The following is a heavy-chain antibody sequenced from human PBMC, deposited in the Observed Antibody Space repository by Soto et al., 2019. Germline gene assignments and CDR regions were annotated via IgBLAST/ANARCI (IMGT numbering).Heavy chain of an antibody. CDR2: IHHSGST. D-gene: IGHD6-13*01. CDR1: GGSISSGGYS. V-gene: IGHV4-30-2*01. CDR3: AREGLHSSSWDFDY. J-gene: IGHJ4*02. Sequence: SETLSLTCAVSGGSISSGGYSWSWIRQPPGKGLEWIGYIHHSGSTYYNPSLKSRVTISVDRSKNQFSLKLSSVTAADTAVYYCAREGLHSSSWDFDYWGQGTLVTVSS.